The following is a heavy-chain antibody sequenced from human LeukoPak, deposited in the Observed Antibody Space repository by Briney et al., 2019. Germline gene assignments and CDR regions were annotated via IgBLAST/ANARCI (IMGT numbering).Heavy chain of an antibody. D-gene: IGHD3-22*01. CDR2: IYYSGST. J-gene: IGHJ4*02. V-gene: IGHV4-39*07. CDR3: ARDYYDSSGYSVDAIDY. CDR1: GGSISSSSYY. Sequence: SETLSLTCTVSGGSISSSSYYWGWIRQPPGKGLEWIGSIYYSGSTYYNPSLKSRVTISVDTSKNQFSLKLSSVTAADTAVYYCARDYYDSSGYSVDAIDYWGQGTLVTVSS.